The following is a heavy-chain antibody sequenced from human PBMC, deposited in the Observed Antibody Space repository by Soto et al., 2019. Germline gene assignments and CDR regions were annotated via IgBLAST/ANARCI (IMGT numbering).Heavy chain of an antibody. CDR1: GASLSSGSYY. Sequence: SETLSLTCTVSGASLSSGSYYWSWIRQPPGKGLEWIVYFYYTGTTKYNPSLESRVTISADTSKNQFSLNLTSVTAADTAVYYCARISYWVKDYWGQGALVTVSS. D-gene: IGHD2-8*02. V-gene: IGHV4-61*01. CDR2: FYYTGTT. J-gene: IGHJ4*02. CDR3: ARISYWVKDY.